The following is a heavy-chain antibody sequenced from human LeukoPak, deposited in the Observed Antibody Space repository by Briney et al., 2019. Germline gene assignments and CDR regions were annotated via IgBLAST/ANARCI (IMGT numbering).Heavy chain of an antibody. CDR3: ARDNGFSLLDF. Sequence: PGGSLRLSCAASGFTFRDYWMHWVRQAPGKGLVWFSRINSDGSSTSYADSVKGRFTISRDNTENTLYLQVNSLRAEDTAVYYCARDNGFSLLDFWGQGALVTVSS. J-gene: IGHJ4*02. V-gene: IGHV3-74*01. D-gene: IGHD2-8*01. CDR2: INSDGSST. CDR1: GFTFRDYW.